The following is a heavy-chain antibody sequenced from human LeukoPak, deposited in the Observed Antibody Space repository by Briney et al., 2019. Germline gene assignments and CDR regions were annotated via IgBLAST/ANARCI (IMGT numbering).Heavy chain of an antibody. Sequence: GASVKVSCKVSGYTLTELSMHLVRQAPGKGREWMGGFDPEDGETIYAQKFQGRVTMTEDRSTDTAYMELSSLRSEDTAVYYCATQWGSSGWYVYWGQGTLVTVSS. CDR3: ATQWGSSGWYVY. D-gene: IGHD6-19*01. J-gene: IGHJ4*02. CDR1: GYTLTELS. V-gene: IGHV1-24*01. CDR2: FDPEDGET.